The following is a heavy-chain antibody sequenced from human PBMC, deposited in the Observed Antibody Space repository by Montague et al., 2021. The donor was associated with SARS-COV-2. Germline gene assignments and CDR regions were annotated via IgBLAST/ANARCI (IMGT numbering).Heavy chain of an antibody. V-gene: IGHV4-34*01. Sequence: SETLSLTCAVYSGSFSDYYWTWIRQPPGKGLEWIGEINHSGSINYNPSLKSRVSISVGTPKNQFSLKLTSVTAADTAVYYCARGAPTITMIVVVFTGAGWYFDLWGRGTLVTVSS. CDR3: ARGAPTITMIVVVFTGAGWYFDL. D-gene: IGHD3-22*01. CDR1: SGSFSDYY. CDR2: INHSGSI. J-gene: IGHJ2*01.